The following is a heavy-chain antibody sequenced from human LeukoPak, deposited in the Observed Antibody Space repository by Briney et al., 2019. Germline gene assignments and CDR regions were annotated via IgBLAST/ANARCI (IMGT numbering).Heavy chain of an antibody. D-gene: IGHD3-10*01. CDR2: ISPRSGDT. J-gene: IGHJ4*02. Sequence: ASVKVSCKTSGYTFTDYYMHWVRQAPGQGPEWMGWISPRSGDTSYAQKFQGRVTMTRDTSINTVDMDLSGLTSDDTAVFYCARGREIHGGSDTNLDDYWGQGTLVTVSS. V-gene: IGHV1-2*02. CDR1: GYTFTDYY. CDR3: ARGREIHGGSDTNLDDY.